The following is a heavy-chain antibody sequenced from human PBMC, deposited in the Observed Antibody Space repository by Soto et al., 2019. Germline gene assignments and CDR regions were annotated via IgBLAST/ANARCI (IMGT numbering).Heavy chain of an antibody. V-gene: IGHV1-69*13. CDR3: ARDRRYCSGGSCPYAFDI. J-gene: IGHJ3*02. CDR1: GYTFTSYG. CDR2: IIPIFGTA. D-gene: IGHD2-15*01. Sequence: SVKVSCKASGYTFTSYGISWVRQAPGQGLEWMGGIIPIFGTANYAQKFQGRVTITADESTSTAYMELSSLRSEDTAVYYCARDRRYCSGGSCPYAFDIWGQGTMVTVSS.